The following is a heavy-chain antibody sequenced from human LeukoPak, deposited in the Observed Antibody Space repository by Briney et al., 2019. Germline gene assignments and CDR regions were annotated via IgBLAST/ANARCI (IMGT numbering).Heavy chain of an antibody. CDR2: IYHSGST. CDR1: GYSISSGYY. Sequence: SETLSLTCTVSGYSISSGYYWGWIRQPPGKGLEWIGSIYHSGSTYYNPSLKSRVTISVDTSKNQFSLKLSSVTAADTAIYYCAREDDDNWFDPWGQGTLVTVSS. J-gene: IGHJ5*02. CDR3: AREDDDNWFDP. V-gene: IGHV4-38-2*02.